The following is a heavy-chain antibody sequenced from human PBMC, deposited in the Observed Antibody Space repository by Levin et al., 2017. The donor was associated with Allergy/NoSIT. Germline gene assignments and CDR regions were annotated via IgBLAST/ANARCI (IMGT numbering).Heavy chain of an antibody. Sequence: GESLKISCAASGFTFSSYAMHWVRQAPGKGLEWVAVISYDGSNKYYADSVKGRFTISRDNSKNTLYLQMNSLRAEDTAVYYCARESCSGGSCYSYGAFDIWGQGTMVTVSS. CDR2: ISYDGSNK. CDR3: ARESCSGGSCYSYGAFDI. CDR1: GFTFSSYA. V-gene: IGHV3-30-3*01. J-gene: IGHJ3*02. D-gene: IGHD2-15*01.